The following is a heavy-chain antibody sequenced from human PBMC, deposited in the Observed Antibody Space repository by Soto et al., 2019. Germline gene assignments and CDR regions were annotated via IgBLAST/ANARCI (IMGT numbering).Heavy chain of an antibody. D-gene: IGHD1-26*01. CDR3: AKNQGVELVPLATVDWFDP. CDR2: ISGSGFKK. V-gene: IGHV3-23*01. J-gene: IGHJ5*02. Sequence: GSLRLSCAASGFIFENFDMSWVRQAPGKGLGWISSISGSGFKKYYADSVKGRFTISRDNSKSTVYLELNNLSAEDTAVYHCAKNQGVELVPLATVDWFDPWGQGSGVTVSS. CDR1: GFIFENFD.